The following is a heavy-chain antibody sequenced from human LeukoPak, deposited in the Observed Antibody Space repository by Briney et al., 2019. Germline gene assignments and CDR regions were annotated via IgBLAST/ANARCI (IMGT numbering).Heavy chain of an antibody. V-gene: IGHV5-51*01. J-gene: IGHJ4*02. CDR2: IFPGDSDT. CDR3: ARRSTYGDRIR. D-gene: IGHD4-17*01. CDR1: GYSFTSYW. Sequence: GESLNISCKGSGYSFTSYWIGWVRQMPGKGLEWMGIIFPGDSDTGYSPSFQGQVTISADKSISTAYLQWSSLKASDTAMYYCARRSTYGDRIRWGQGTLVTVSS.